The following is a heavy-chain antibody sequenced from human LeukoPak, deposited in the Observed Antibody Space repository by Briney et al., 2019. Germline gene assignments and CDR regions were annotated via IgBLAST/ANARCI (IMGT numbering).Heavy chain of an antibody. CDR1: GFTFSSYW. CDR3: AKERNTGGEYYSHMDV. J-gene: IGHJ6*03. CDR2: IRKDGSEK. D-gene: IGHD3-16*01. V-gene: IGHV3-7*01. Sequence: PGGSLRLSCAASGFTFSSYWMSWVCQAPGKGLEGVANIRKDGSEKYYGDSLKGRFTISRENAKKSLYLQINSLRAEDTAVYYCAKERNTGGEYYSHMDVWGKGTTVTVSS.